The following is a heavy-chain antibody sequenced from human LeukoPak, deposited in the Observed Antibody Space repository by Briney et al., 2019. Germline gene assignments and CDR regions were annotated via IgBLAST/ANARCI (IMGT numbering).Heavy chain of an antibody. Sequence: PGRSLRLSCAASGFTFDDYAMHWVRQAPGKGLEWVSGISWNSGSIGYADSVKGRFTISRDNAKNSLYLRMNSLRAEDMALYYCAKGLNSGWYYFDYWGQGTLVTVSS. D-gene: IGHD6-19*01. CDR2: ISWNSGSI. CDR3: AKGLNSGWYYFDY. V-gene: IGHV3-9*03. CDR1: GFTFDDYA. J-gene: IGHJ4*02.